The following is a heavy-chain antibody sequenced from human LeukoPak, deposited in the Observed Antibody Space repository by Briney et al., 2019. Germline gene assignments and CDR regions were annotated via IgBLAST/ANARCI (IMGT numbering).Heavy chain of an antibody. J-gene: IGHJ4*02. Sequence: SVKVSCKASGGTFSSYAISWVQQAPGQGLEWMGGIIPIFGTANYAQKFQGRVTITTDESTSTAYMELSSLRSEDTAVYYCARHESSGWYNYVDYWGQGTLVTVSS. CDR2: IIPIFGTA. CDR3: ARHESSGWYNYVDY. V-gene: IGHV1-69*05. D-gene: IGHD6-19*01. CDR1: GGTFSSYA.